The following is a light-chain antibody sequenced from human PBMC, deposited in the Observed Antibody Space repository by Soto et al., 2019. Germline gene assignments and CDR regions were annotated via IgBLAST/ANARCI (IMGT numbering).Light chain of an antibody. CDR1: QSVSSSY. Sequence: EILLTQSPGTLSLSPGERSTLSCRASQSVSSSYLSWYQLKPGQAPRLLIYGASSRATGIPERFSGSGSGTDFTLTISRLEPEDFAVYYCQQYGYSFRAFGQGTKVEL. CDR3: QQYGYSFRA. V-gene: IGKV3-20*01. CDR2: GAS. J-gene: IGKJ1*01.